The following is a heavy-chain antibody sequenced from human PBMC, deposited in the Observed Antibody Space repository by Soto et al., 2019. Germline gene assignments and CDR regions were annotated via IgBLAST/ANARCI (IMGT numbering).Heavy chain of an antibody. D-gene: IGHD2-21*02. V-gene: IGHV4-39*01. CDR2: IYYTGTA. J-gene: IGHJ4*02. Sequence: QLQLQESGPGLVKPSETLSLTCRVSGGSMRRTSYYWAWIRQPPGKGLEWIATIYYTGTAYYNPSLKSRVSLSVDTSKDQFSLTLTSVTAADTAVYYCASQMGFVAVTGIGPSFDYWGQGTLVTVSS. CDR3: ASQMGFVAVTGIGPSFDY. CDR1: GGSMRRTSYY.